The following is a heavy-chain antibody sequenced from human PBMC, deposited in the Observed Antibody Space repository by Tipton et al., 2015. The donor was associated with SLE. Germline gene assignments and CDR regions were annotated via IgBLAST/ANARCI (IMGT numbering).Heavy chain of an antibody. CDR3: AREGGSYSPYFDY. Sequence: LRLSCTVSGGSISSGSYYWSWIRQPAGKGLEWIGYIYHSGSTYYNPSLKSRVTISVDTSKNQFSLKLSSVTAADTAVYYCAREGGSYSPYFDYWGQGTLVTVSS. D-gene: IGHD1-26*01. CDR2: IYHSGST. CDR1: GGSISSGSYY. V-gene: IGHV4-61*10. J-gene: IGHJ4*02.